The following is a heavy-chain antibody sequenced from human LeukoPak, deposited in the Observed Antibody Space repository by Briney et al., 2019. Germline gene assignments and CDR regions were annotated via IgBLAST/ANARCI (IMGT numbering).Heavy chain of an antibody. CDR1: GFTFSSYW. CDR2: IKQDGSEK. V-gene: IGHV3-7*01. CDR3: ARVGGSSWHGAFDI. Sequence: PGGSLRLSCAASGFTFSSYWMSWVRQAPGKGLEWVANIKQDGSEKYYVDSVKGRFTISRDNAKNSLYLQMNSLRAEDTAVYYCARVGGSSWHGAFDIWGQGTMVTVSS. J-gene: IGHJ3*02. D-gene: IGHD6-13*01.